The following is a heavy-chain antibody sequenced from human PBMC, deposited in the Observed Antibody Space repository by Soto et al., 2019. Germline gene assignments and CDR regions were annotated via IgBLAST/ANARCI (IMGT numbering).Heavy chain of an antibody. D-gene: IGHD1-7*01. CDR3: ARDNWNYAYYYYYGMDV. V-gene: IGHV4-34*01. J-gene: IGHJ6*02. CDR2: INHSGST. CDR1: GGSFSGYY. Sequence: SETLSLTCAVYGGSFSGYYWSWIRQPPGKGLEWIGEINHSGSTNYNPSLKSRVTISVDTSKNQFSLKLSSVTAADTAVYYCARDNWNYAYYYYYGMDVWGQGTTVTVSS.